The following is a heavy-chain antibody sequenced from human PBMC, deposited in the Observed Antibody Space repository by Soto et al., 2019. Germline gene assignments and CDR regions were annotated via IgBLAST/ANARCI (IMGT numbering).Heavy chain of an antibody. CDR3: ASSSPFHY. Sequence: SETLSLTCSVSSSSLSSSTYYWSWIRQPPGRGPEWIGSIYYSGNTYYKPSLKSRVSISIDTSRNQFSLKLTSVTAADTGVYYCASSSPFHYWGPGILVTSPQ. CDR2: IYYSGNT. CDR1: SSSLSSSTYY. D-gene: IGHD6-6*01. J-gene: IGHJ4*02. V-gene: IGHV4-39*01.